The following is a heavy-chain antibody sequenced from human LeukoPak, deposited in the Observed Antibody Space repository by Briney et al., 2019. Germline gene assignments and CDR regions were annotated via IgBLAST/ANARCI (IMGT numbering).Heavy chain of an antibody. CDR2: IYYSGST. CDR3: ASGGGYCSSTSCSPRNWFDP. Sequence: SETLSLTCTVSGGSISSSSYYWGWIRQPPGKGLEWIGSIYYSGSTYYNPSLKSRVTISVDTSKNQFSLKLSSVTAADTAVYYCASGGGYCSSTSCSPRNWFDPWGQGTLVTVSS. V-gene: IGHV4-39*07. CDR1: GGSISSSSYY. J-gene: IGHJ5*02. D-gene: IGHD2-2*01.